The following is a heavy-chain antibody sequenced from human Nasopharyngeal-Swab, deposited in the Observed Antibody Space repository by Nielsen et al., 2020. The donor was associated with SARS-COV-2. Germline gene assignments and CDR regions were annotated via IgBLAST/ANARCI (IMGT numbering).Heavy chain of an antibody. CDR1: GDSISSHRYN. CDR3: VRDADFSRFDY. Sequence: SETLSLTCTVFGDSISSHRYNWGWVRQRPGKGLEWIRSVFYTDSAYYNPTFENRVTISVDMYKMNFSLNLSSVTSAATSVYYCVRDADFSRFDYWGRGILVTVSS. CDR2: VFYTDSA. J-gene: IGHJ4*02. D-gene: IGHD3/OR15-3a*01. V-gene: IGHV4-39*02.